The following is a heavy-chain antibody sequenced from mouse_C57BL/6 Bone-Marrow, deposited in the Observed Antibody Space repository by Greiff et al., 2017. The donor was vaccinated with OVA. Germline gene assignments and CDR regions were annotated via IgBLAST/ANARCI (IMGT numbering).Heavy chain of an antibody. Sequence: EVKLVESGGGLVQPGGSMKLSCVASGFTFSNYWMNWVRQSPEKGLEWVAQIRLKSDNYATHYAESVKGRFTISRDDSKSSVYLQMNNLRAEDTGIYYCTGLVCPYAMDYWGQGTSVTVSS. D-gene: IGHD2-10*02. CDR2: IRLKSDNYAT. V-gene: IGHV6-3*01. CDR3: TGLVCPYAMDY. CDR1: GFTFSNYW. J-gene: IGHJ4*01.